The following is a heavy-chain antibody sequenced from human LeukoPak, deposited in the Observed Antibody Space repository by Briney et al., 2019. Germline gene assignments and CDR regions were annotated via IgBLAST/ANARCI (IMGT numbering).Heavy chain of an antibody. CDR3: ASPEGFTSKLDY. D-gene: IGHD2-15*01. Sequence: SETLSLTCTVSGDSLSSRNNYWAWHRQPPGKGLERIGSFYYTGSAYYNPSLKSRVTISINISKNQFSRKLCAVAAADTAVYYCASPEGFTSKLDYWGQGTLVTVSS. V-gene: IGHV4-39*01. CDR2: FYYTGSA. J-gene: IGHJ4*02. CDR1: GDSLSSRNNY.